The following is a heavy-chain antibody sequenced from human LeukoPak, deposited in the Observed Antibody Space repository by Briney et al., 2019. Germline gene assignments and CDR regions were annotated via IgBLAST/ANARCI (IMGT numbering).Heavy chain of an antibody. CDR2: ISAYNGNT. CDR3: AREGYCSAGTCYSTMNWFDP. V-gene: IGHV1-18*01. Sequence: ASVKVSCKASGYRFTSYDITWVRQAPGQGLEWMGWISAYNGNTNYAQKLQGRVTLTTDTSTSTAYMELRSLRSDDTAVYYCAREGYCSAGTCYSTMNWFDPWGQGTLVTVSS. J-gene: IGHJ5*02. CDR1: GYRFTSYD. D-gene: IGHD2-15*01.